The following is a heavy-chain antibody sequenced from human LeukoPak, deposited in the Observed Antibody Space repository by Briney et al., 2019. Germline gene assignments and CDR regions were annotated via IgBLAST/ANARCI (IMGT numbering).Heavy chain of an antibody. CDR3: ARDPYSGSYGNYYYYFMDV. D-gene: IGHD1-26*01. Sequence: PGGSLRLSCAASGFTFSSYNMNWVRQAPGKGLEWVSSITSCSSYIYYADSVKGRFTISRDNAKNSLYLQMNSPRAEDTAVYYCARDPYSGSYGNYYYYFMDVWGKGTTVTISS. CDR2: ITSCSSYI. J-gene: IGHJ6*03. CDR1: GFTFSSYN. V-gene: IGHV3-21*01.